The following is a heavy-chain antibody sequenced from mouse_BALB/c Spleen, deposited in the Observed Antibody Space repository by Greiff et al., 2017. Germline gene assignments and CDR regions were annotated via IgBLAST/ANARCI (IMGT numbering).Heavy chain of an antibody. CDR1: GFTFSSYA. D-gene: IGHD2-10*02. V-gene: IGHV5-9-1*01. Sequence: DVMLVESGGGLVKPGGSLKLSCAASGFTFSSYAMSWVRQTPEKRLEWVATISSGGSYTYYPDSVKGRFTISRDNAKNTLYMQMSSLRSEDTAMYYCARLYGNSQYYAMDYWGQGTSVTVSS. J-gene: IGHJ4*01. CDR3: ARLYGNSQYYAMDY. CDR2: ISSGGSYT.